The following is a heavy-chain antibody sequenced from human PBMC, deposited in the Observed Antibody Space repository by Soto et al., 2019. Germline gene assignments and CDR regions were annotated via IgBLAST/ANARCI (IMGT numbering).Heavy chain of an antibody. CDR2: ISPSGTT. CDR1: GGSISSSY. J-gene: IGHJ4*02. D-gene: IGHD6-6*01. Sequence: PSETLSLTCSVSGGSISSSYWNWIRQPPGKGLEWIGEISPSGTTNYSPSLKSRVSISVDTSKNQFSLNLTSLTAADTAVYYCARAPKVSGSAQTRPDFWGQGSLVTVSS. V-gene: IGHV4-34*01. CDR3: ARAPKVSGSAQTRPDF.